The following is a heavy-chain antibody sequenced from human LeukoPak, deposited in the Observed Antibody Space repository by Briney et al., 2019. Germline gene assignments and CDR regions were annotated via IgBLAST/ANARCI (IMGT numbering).Heavy chain of an antibody. V-gene: IGHV3-30*02. CDR3: ANRISGSSS. Sequence: GGSPRLSCAASGFNFRSYGMHWVRQAPGSGLERVAFIRYDGNNEDCVDFVKGRFTISRDNSKNTVFLQMNSLRAEDTGVYYCANRISGSSSWGQGTLVTVSS. CDR2: IRYDGNNE. CDR1: GFNFRSYG. D-gene: IGHD3-10*01. J-gene: IGHJ5*02.